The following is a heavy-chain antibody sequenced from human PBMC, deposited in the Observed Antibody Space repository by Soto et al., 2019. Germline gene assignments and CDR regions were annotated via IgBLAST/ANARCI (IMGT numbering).Heavy chain of an antibody. CDR3: TRHTCDVAAAGTFAP. V-gene: IGHV3-73*01. CDR1: GFTFSGSA. D-gene: IGHD6-13*01. CDR2: IRRKANSYAT. J-gene: IGHJ5*02. Sequence: EVQLVESGGGLVQPGGSLKLSCAASGFTFSGSAMHWVRQAPGKGLEWVGRIRRKANSYATAYAASVKGRITIPRDDSKNTAYLQMESLKTEDTAVHYCTRHTCDVAAAGTFAPWGQGTLVTVS.